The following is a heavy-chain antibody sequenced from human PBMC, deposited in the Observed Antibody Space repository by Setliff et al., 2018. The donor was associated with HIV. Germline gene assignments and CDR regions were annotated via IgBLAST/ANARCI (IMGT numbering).Heavy chain of an antibody. D-gene: IGHD1-26*01. CDR1: GDSISTYC. CDR2: IFSSGNT. Sequence: PSETLSLTCTVSGDSISTYCWNWIRQPPGRGLEWIGFIFSSGNTKYNPSLQSRVTMSIDMSKNQFSLKLTSVTAADTAVYYCARDPWLLGASAGGDNWLDPWGQGTLVTVSS. V-gene: IGHV4-4*09. J-gene: IGHJ5*02. CDR3: ARDPWLLGASAGGDNWLDP.